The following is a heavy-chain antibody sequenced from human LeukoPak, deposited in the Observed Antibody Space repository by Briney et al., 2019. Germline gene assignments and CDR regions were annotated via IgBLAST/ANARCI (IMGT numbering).Heavy chain of an antibody. V-gene: IGHV4-59*08. CDR2: IYYSGST. J-gene: IGHJ4*02. CDR1: GGSISSYY. D-gene: IGHD3-9*01. Sequence: SETLSLTCTVSGGSISSYYWSWIRQPPGKGLEWIGYIYYSGSTNYNPSLKSRVTISVDTSKNQFSLKLSSVTAADTAVYYCARQTGYYDILTGYNTPPGYYFDYWGQGTLVTVSS. CDR3: ARQTGYYDILTGYNTPPGYYFDY.